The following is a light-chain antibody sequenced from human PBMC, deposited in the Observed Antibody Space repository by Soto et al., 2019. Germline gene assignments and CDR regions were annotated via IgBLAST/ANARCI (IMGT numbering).Light chain of an antibody. CDR3: QSYDSSLSGSV. Sequence: QSVLTQPPSVSGAPGQRVTISCTGSSPNIGAGKDVHWYQHLPGTAPKLLIYGNSNRPSGVPDRFSGSKSGTSASLAITGLQAEDEADYYCQSYDSSLSGSVFGGGTKLTVL. CDR2: GNS. J-gene: IGLJ3*02. V-gene: IGLV1-40*01. CDR1: SPNIGAGKD.